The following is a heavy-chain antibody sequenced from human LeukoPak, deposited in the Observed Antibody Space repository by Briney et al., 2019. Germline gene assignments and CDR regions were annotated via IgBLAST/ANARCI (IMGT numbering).Heavy chain of an antibody. V-gene: IGHV3-53*01. Sequence: PGGSLRLSCAASGFTVSSNYMSWVRQAPGKGLEWVSVISSGGSTYHADSVKGRFTISRDNSKNTLYLQMNSLRAEDTAVYYCARVRPYSSSNYYYHYMDVWGKGTTVTVSS. D-gene: IGHD6-6*01. CDR1: GFTVSSNY. CDR2: ISSGGST. CDR3: ARVRPYSSSNYYYHYMDV. J-gene: IGHJ6*03.